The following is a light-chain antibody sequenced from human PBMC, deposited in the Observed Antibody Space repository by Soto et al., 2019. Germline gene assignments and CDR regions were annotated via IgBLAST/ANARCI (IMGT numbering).Light chain of an antibody. J-gene: IGLJ1*01. CDR2: YND. Sequence: QSVLTQPPSVSDAPRQRVTISCSGSSSNIGNNAVNWYQQLPGKAPKLLIYYNDLLPSGVSDRLSGSKSGTSASLAISGLQSEDEADYYCAAWDDSLNGYVFGTGTKLTVL. V-gene: IGLV1-36*01. CDR1: SSNIGNNA. CDR3: AAWDDSLNGYV.